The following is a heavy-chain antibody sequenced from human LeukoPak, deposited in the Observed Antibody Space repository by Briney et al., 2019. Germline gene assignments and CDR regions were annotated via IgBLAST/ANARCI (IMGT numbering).Heavy chain of an antibody. CDR1: GGTFSSYA. J-gene: IGHJ4*02. CDR2: IIPIFGTA. D-gene: IGHD2-21*02. V-gene: IGHV1-69*05. CDR3: ARAYCGGDCYSYFDY. Sequence: SVKVSCKASGGTFSSYAISWVRQAPGQGLEWMGRIIPIFGTANYAQKFQGRVTITTDESTSTAYMELSSLRSEDTAVCYCARAYCGGDCYSYFDYWGQGTLVTVSS.